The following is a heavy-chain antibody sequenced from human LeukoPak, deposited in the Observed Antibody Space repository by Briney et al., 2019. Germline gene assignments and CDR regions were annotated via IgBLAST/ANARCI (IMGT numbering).Heavy chain of an antibody. D-gene: IGHD4-11*01. Sequence: GGSLRLSCAASGFTFSGYWMSWVRQAPGKGLEWVANIKRDGSEKYSVDSVKGRFTISRDNVKNSLYLQMNSLRAEDTAVYYCAGEGIDYTNFYNYFYMDVWGKGTTVTVS. CDR3: AGEGIDYTNFYNYFYMDV. V-gene: IGHV3-7*01. CDR2: IKRDGSEK. CDR1: GFTFSGYW. J-gene: IGHJ6*03.